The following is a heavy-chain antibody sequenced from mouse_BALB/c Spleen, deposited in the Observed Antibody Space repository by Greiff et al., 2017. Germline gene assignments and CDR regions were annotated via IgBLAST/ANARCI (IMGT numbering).Heavy chain of an antibody. Sequence: VQLQQSGSELVKPGASVKLSCKTSGFTFSGCYMCWLKQKPGKSLEWIAWIYAGTGGTSYNQKFTGKAQLPVDTSSNTAYMQFSSLTTEDSAMDYCAGGSWGPYGLAYWGQGTPVTVSA. CDR3: AGGSWGPYGLAY. V-gene: IGHV1-83*01. CDR2: IYAGTGGT. CDR1: GFTFSGCY. D-gene: IGHD3-1*01. J-gene: IGHJ3*01.